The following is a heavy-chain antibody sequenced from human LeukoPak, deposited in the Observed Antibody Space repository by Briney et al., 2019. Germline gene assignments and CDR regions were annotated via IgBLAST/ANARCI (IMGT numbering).Heavy chain of an antibody. D-gene: IGHD6-13*01. CDR3: ARHDPEPPWYSSSLVTYYGMDV. J-gene: IGHJ6*02. CDR1: GGSISSSSYY. Sequence: SETLSLTCTVSGGSISSSSYYWGWIRQPPGKGLEWIGSIYYSGSTYYNPSLKSRVTISVDTSKNQFSLKLSSVTAADTAVYYCARHDPEPPWYSSSLVTYYGMDVWGQGTTVTVSS. V-gene: IGHV4-39*01. CDR2: IYYSGST.